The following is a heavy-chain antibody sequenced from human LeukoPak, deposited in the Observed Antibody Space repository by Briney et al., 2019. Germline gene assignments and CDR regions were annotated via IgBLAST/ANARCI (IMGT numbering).Heavy chain of an antibody. Sequence: GGSLRLSCSASGFTFSTYVMHWVRQAPGKGLEYVSAISSNGDNTYYADSVKGRFTISRGNSKNTLYLQMRSLRADDTAVYYCVRGTGYWGQGTLVTVSS. V-gene: IGHV3-64D*06. CDR3: VRGTGY. J-gene: IGHJ4*02. CDR2: ISSNGDNT. CDR1: GFTFSTYV.